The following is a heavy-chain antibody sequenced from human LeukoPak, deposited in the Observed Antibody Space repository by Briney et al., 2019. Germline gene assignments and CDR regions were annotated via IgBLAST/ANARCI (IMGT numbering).Heavy chain of an antibody. J-gene: IGHJ5*02. Sequence: SETLSLTCTVSGGSISTYYWSWIRQPAGKGLEWIGRIYTSGSANYNPSLKSRVTMSLDTSKNQFSLKLSSVTAADTAVYYCARDRLYCSSTTCYPGFDPWGQGTLVTVSS. D-gene: IGHD2-2*01. CDR1: GGSISTYY. CDR2: IYTSGSA. CDR3: ARDRLYCSSTTCYPGFDP. V-gene: IGHV4-4*07.